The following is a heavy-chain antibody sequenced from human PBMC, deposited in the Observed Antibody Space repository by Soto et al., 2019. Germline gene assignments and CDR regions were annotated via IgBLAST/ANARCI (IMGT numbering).Heavy chain of an antibody. D-gene: IGHD3-22*01. V-gene: IGHV1-58*01. CDR2: IVVGSGNT. J-gene: IGHJ1*01. CDR3: AADRTMIVVP. CDR1: GFTFTNSA. Sequence: SVKVSCKASGFTFTNSAVQWVRQARGQRLEWIGWIVVGSGNTNYAQKFQERVTITGDMSTSTAYMELSSLRSEDTAVYFCAADRTMIVVPWGQGTQVTVSS.